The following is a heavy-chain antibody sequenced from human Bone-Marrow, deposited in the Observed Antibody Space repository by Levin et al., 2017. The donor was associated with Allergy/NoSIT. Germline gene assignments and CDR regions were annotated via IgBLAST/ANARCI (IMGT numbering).Heavy chain of an antibody. Sequence: SCAASGFTVSSNYMSWVRQAPGKGLEWVSVIYSGGSTYYADSVKGRFTISRDNSKNTLYLQMNSLRAEDTAVYYCARDSSGWYRVGAFDIWGQGTMVTVSS. CDR1: GFTVSSNY. CDR3: ARDSSGWYRVGAFDI. D-gene: IGHD6-19*01. V-gene: IGHV3-53*01. J-gene: IGHJ3*02. CDR2: IYSGGST.